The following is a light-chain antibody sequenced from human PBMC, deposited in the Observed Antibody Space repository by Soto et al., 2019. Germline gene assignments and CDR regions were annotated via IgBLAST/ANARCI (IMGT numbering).Light chain of an antibody. J-gene: IGKJ1*01. CDR2: GAS. CDR3: QPYGSSPPRT. CDR1: QSVSSGY. V-gene: IGKV3-20*01. Sequence: EIVLTQSPGTLSLSPGDGATLSCRASQSVSSGYLAWYQQKPGQAPRLLIYGASTRATDVPDRFSGSGSGADFTLSISRLEPEDFAVYYCQPYGSSPPRTFGQGTKVEIK.